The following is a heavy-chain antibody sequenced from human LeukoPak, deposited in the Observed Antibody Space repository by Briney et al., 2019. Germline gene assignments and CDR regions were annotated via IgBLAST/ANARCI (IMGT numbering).Heavy chain of an antibody. CDR2: ISAYNGNT. Sequence: ASVKVSCKASGYTFTSYGISWVRQAPGQGLEWMGWISAYNGNTNYAQKLQGRVTMTTDTSTSTAYMALRSLRSDDTAVYYCARDRSYDFWSGYYPFDYWGQGTLVTVSS. CDR1: GYTFTSYG. J-gene: IGHJ4*02. CDR3: ARDRSYDFWSGYYPFDY. D-gene: IGHD3-3*01. V-gene: IGHV1-18*01.